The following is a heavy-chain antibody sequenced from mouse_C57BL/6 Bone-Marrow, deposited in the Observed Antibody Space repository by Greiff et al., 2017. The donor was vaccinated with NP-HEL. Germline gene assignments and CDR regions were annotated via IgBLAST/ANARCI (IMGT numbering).Heavy chain of an antibody. D-gene: IGHD1-1*01. CDR2: IYPRSGNT. CDR3: ARELITTPMDY. CDR1: GYTFTSYG. Sequence: VMLVESGAELARPGASVKLSCKASGYTFTSYGISWVKQRTGQGLEWIGEIYPRSGNTYYNEKFKGKATLTADKSSSTAYMELRSLTSEDSAVYFCARELITTPMDYWGQGTSVTVSS. V-gene: IGHV1-81*01. J-gene: IGHJ4*01.